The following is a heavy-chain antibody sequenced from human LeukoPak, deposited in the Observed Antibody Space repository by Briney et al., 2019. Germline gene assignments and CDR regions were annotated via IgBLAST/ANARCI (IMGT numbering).Heavy chain of an antibody. V-gene: IGHV3-30*03. D-gene: IGHD5-12*01. J-gene: IGHJ4*02. CDR1: GVTFSSYG. Sequence: GGSLRLSCAASGVTFSSYGMHWVRQAPGKGLEWVALISSGGNDKFYGDSVKRRFTITRDDYKSTPYLQMNSRRPEHTAVYYCTTKVIRGNSGDDYDDWGQGTLVTVSS. CDR3: TTKVIRGNSGDDYDD. CDR2: ISSGGNDK.